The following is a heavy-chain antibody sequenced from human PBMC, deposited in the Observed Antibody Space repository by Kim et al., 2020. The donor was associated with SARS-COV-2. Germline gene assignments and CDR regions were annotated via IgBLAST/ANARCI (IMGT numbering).Heavy chain of an antibody. V-gene: IGHV1-24*01. D-gene: IGHD3-10*01. Sequence: AQKFQGRVTMTEDTSTDTAYMELSSLRSEDTAVYYCATPGTSGSYADDYWGQGTLVTVSS. J-gene: IGHJ4*02. CDR3: ATPGTSGSYADDY.